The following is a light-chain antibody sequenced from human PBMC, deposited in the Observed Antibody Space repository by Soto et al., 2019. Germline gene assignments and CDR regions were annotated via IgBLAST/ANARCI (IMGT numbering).Light chain of an antibody. CDR2: LGS. Sequence: DIVMTQSPLSLPVTPGEPASISCRASQSLLYDNGYNYIDWFLQKPGQSPQLLIYLGSNRAAGVPERFSGSGSGTDFTLKISRVEAEDAGVYYCMQALQTPWTFGQGTKVEIK. CDR3: MQALQTPWT. J-gene: IGKJ1*01. V-gene: IGKV2-28*01. CDR1: QSLLYDNGYNY.